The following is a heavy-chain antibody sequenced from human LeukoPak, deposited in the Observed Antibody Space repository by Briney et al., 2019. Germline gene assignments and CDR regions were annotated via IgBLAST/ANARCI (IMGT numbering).Heavy chain of an antibody. Sequence: GESLRLSCVASGFTFSSYWMHWVRQDPRKGLVWVSRINGDGRNINYADSVRGRFTISRDNAKNTLYLQMNTLRVEDTAVYYCTRDLMDYDVSTGLHHYYMDVWGQGTTVTVSS. CDR2: INGDGRNI. CDR1: GFTFSSYW. V-gene: IGHV3-74*01. CDR3: TRDLMDYDVSTGLHHYYMDV. J-gene: IGHJ6*02. D-gene: IGHD3-9*01.